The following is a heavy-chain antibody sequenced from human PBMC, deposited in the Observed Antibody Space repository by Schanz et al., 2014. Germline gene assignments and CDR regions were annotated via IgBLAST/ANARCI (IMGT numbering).Heavy chain of an antibody. CDR2: ISRSSSTI. Sequence: VQLVESGGGVVQPGRSLRLSCAASGFTFSNHGMHWVRQAPGKGLEWVSYISRSSSTIYYADSVRGRFTISRDNAKNSLYLQMNSLRAEDTAVYYCARDGDFDYWGQGTLVTVSS. J-gene: IGHJ4*02. CDR3: ARDGDFDY. V-gene: IGHV3-48*01. CDR1: GFTFSNHG.